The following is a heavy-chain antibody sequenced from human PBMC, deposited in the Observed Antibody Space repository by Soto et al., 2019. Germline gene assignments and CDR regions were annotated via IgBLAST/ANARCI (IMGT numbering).Heavy chain of an antibody. D-gene: IGHD3-22*01. CDR1: GGSICSYY. CDR2: IYYSGST. V-gene: IGHV4-59*01. Sequence: PSETLSLTCTVSGGSICSYYCSSPRQPPGTGLEWIGYIYYSGSTNYNPSLKSRFTLSADTSKNQFSLKLSSVTAADTAVYYCARTTNRYDSSGLWYLDLWGHGTLVTVSS. CDR3: ARTTNRYDSSGLWYLDL. J-gene: IGHJ2*01.